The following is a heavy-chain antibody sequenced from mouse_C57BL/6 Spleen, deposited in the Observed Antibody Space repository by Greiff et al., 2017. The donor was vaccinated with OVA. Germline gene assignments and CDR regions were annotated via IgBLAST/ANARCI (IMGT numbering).Heavy chain of an antibody. D-gene: IGHD2-5*01. CDR1: GYTFTSYW. CDR2: IHPNSGST. CDR3: ARGEGYSNYLDY. V-gene: IGHV1-64*01. J-gene: IGHJ2*01. Sequence: VQLQQSGAELVKPGASVKLSCKASGYTFTSYWMHWVKQRPGQGLEWIGMIHPNSGSTNYNEKFKSKATLTVDKSSSTAYMQLSSLTSEDSAVYYGARGEGYSNYLDYWGQGTTLTVAS.